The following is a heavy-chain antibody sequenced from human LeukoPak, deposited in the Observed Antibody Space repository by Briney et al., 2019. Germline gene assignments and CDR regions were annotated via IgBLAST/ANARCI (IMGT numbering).Heavy chain of an antibody. CDR2: ISAYNGNT. J-gene: IGHJ5*02. Sequence: ASVKVSCKASGYTFTSYGISWVRQAPGQGLEWMGWISAYNGNTNYAQKLQGRVTMTTDTSMSTAYMELRSLRSDDTAVYYCARGTEITIFGVVISHQNWFDPWGQGTLVTVSS. CDR1: GYTFTSYG. D-gene: IGHD3-3*01. CDR3: ARGTEITIFGVVISHQNWFDP. V-gene: IGHV1-18*01.